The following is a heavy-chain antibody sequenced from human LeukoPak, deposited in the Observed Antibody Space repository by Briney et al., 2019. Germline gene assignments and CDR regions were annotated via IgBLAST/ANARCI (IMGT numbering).Heavy chain of an antibody. D-gene: IGHD3-10*01. CDR1: GYTFIGYY. CDR3: ARARYGSGSYYNVFPPTFDY. CDR2: INPNSGGT. V-gene: IGHV1-2*02. Sequence: ASVKVSCKASGYTFIGYYMHWVRQAPGQGLEWMGWINPNSGGTNYAQKFQVRGTMTRDTSISTAYMELRSLRSDDTAVYYCARARYGSGSYYNVFPPTFDYWGQGTLVTVSS. J-gene: IGHJ4*02.